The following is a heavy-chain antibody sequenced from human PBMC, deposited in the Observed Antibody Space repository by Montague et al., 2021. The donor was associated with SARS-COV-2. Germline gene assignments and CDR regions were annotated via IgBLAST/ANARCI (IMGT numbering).Heavy chain of an antibody. J-gene: IGHJ4*02. CDR1: GFSFSSYV. CDR3: FRESSDAYYFDY. Sequence: SLRLSCAASGFSFSSYVMSWVRQPPGKGLEWVSPIYSAGSSTYYADSVKGRFTISRDNSKNTMYLQMNSLSAEDTAVYYCFRESSDAYYFDYWGQGTLVTVSS. D-gene: IGHD3-10*01. CDR2: IYSAGSST. V-gene: IGHV3-23*05.